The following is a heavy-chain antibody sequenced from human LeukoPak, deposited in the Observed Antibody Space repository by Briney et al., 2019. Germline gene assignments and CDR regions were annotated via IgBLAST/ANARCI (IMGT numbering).Heavy chain of an antibody. D-gene: IGHD3-22*01. CDR3: ARDNYYDSSGYADGPIHNWFDP. V-gene: IGHV4-31*03. J-gene: IGHJ5*02. Sequence: SETLSLTCTVSGGSISSGDYYWSWIRQHPGKGLEWIGYIYYSGSTYYNPSLKSRVTISVDTSKNQFSLKLSSVTAADTAVYYCARDNYYDSSGYADGPIHNWFDPWGQGTLVTVSS. CDR1: GGSISSGDYY. CDR2: IYYSGST.